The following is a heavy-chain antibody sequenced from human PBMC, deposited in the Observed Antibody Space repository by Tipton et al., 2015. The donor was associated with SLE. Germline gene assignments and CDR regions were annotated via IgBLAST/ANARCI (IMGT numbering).Heavy chain of an antibody. CDR2: INHSGST. CDR1: GGSFSGYY. Sequence: TLSLTCAVYGGSFSGYYWNWIRQPPGKGLEWIGEINHSGSTNYNPSLKSRLTISLDTSKNQFSLKLSSVTAADTAVYYCARERGWDYDSSGYPDYWGQGTLVTVSS. D-gene: IGHD3-22*01. V-gene: IGHV4-34*01. CDR3: ARERGWDYDSSGYPDY. J-gene: IGHJ4*02.